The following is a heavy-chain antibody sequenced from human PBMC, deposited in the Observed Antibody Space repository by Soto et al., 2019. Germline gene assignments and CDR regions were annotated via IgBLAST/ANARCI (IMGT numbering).Heavy chain of an antibody. J-gene: IGHJ6*02. Sequence: GASVKVSCKASGYTFTSYAMHWVRQAPGQRLEWMGWINAGNGNTKYSRKFQGRVTITRDTSASTAYMELSSLRSEDTAVYYCAREGWGVGATKVYYYGTDVWGQGTTVTVSS. CDR1: GYTFTSYA. CDR3: AREGWGVGATKVYYYGTDV. D-gene: IGHD1-26*01. CDR2: INAGNGNT. V-gene: IGHV1-3*01.